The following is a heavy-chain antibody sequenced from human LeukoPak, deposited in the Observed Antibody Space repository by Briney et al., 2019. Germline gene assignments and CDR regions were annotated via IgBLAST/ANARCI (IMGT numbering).Heavy chain of an antibody. Sequence: ASVKVSCKTSGHSIITLGITWVRQAPGQGLEWIGWMSSDNGNTNYADKFQGRVTITRDTSRTTAYMELRSLRSDDTAVYFCANVAKGRHFFYYMDVWGAGTTVTVSS. V-gene: IGHV1-18*01. J-gene: IGHJ6*03. CDR3: ANVAKGRHFFYYMDV. D-gene: IGHD5-12*01. CDR2: MSSDNGNT. CDR1: GHSIITLG.